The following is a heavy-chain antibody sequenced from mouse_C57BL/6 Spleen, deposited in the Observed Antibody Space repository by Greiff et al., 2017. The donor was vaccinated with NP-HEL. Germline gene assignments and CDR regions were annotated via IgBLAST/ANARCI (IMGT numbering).Heavy chain of an antibody. Sequence: EVQLQQPGTELVKPGASVKLSCKASGYTFTSYWMHWVKQRTEQGLEWIGRIDPEDGETKYAPKFQGKATITADTSSNTAYLQLSSLTSEDTAVYYCARGMVTTGGAGDYWGQGTTLPVSS. CDR1: GYTFTSYW. V-gene: IGHV14-2*01. J-gene: IGHJ2*01. CDR3: ARGMVTTGGAGDY. D-gene: IGHD2-2*01. CDR2: IDPEDGET.